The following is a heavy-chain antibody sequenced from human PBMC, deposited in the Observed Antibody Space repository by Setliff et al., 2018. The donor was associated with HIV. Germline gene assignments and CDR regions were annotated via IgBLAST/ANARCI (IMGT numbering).Heavy chain of an antibody. V-gene: IGHV1-18*01. D-gene: IGHD2-15*01. CDR2: ISAYNGNT. Sequence: ASVKVSCKASGYSFTTYAISWVRQAPGQGLEWMGWISAYNGNTLYAQKFQGRVTMTTDTSTSTAYMDLRSLRSDDTAVYYCAIRREVVAAATTRRGLDIWGQGTMVTVSS. J-gene: IGHJ3*02. CDR3: AIRREVVAAATTRRGLDI. CDR1: GYSFTTYA.